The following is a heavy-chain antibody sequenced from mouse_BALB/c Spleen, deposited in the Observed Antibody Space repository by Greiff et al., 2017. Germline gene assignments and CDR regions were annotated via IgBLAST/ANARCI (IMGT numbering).Heavy chain of an antibody. J-gene: IGHJ4*01. Sequence: EVKLVESGGGLVQPGGSMKLSCVASGFTFSNYWMNWVRQSPEKGLEWVAEIRLKSNNYATHYAESVKGRFTISRDDSKSSVYLQMNNLRAEDTGIYYCTRPLYSYDHAMDYWGQGTSVTVSS. D-gene: IGHD2-3*01. CDR2: IRLKSNNYAT. CDR1: GFTFSNYW. CDR3: TRPLYSYDHAMDY. V-gene: IGHV6-6*02.